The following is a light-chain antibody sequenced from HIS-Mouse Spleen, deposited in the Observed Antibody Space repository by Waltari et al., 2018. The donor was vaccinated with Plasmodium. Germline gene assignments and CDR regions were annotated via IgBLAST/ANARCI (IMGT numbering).Light chain of an antibody. CDR2: EVS. CDR1: SSDVGVYNY. Sequence: QSALTQPPSASGSPGQSVTISCTGTSSDVGVYNYVSWYQQHPGKAPKLMIYEVSKLPSGVPDRFSGSKSGNTASLTVSGLQAEDEADYYCSSYAGSNNLVFGGGTKLTVL. V-gene: IGLV2-8*01. J-gene: IGLJ2*01. CDR3: SSYAGSNNLV.